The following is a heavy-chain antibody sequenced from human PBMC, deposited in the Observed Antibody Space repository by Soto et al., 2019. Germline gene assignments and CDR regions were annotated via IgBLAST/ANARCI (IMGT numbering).Heavy chain of an antibody. Sequence: QVQLVESGGGVVQPGRSLRLSCAASGFTFSSYGMHWVRQAPSKGLEWVAVISYDGSNKYYADSVKGRFTISRDNSKNTLYLQMNSLRAEDTAVYYCAKGIYDYGDYVGPDAFDIWGQGTMVTVSS. V-gene: IGHV3-30*18. CDR1: GFTFSSYG. CDR2: ISYDGSNK. J-gene: IGHJ3*02. CDR3: AKGIYDYGDYVGPDAFDI. D-gene: IGHD4-17*01.